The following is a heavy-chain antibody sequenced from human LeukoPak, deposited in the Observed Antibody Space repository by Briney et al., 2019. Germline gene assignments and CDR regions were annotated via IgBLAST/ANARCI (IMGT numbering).Heavy chain of an antibody. CDR2: IYHSGST. V-gene: IGHV4-38-2*02. CDR1: GCSISSGYY. CDR3: ARVPDY. Sequence: LETLSLTCTVSGCSISSGYYWGWIRQPPGKGLEWIGSIYHSGSTYYNPSLKSRVTISVDTSKNQFSLKLSSVTAADTAVYYCARVPDYWGQGTLVTVSS. J-gene: IGHJ4*02.